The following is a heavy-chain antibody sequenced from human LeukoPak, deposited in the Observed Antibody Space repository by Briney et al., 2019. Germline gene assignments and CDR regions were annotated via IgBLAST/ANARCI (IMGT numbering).Heavy chain of an antibody. Sequence: PGGSLRLSCAASGFTFSSYWMSWVRQAPGKGLEWVAHIKQDGSEKYYMDSLKGRFTISRDNAKNSLYLQMNSLRAEDTAVYYCARDLGVVVPAAIDWFDPWVQGTLVTVSA. CDR2: IKQDGSEK. J-gene: IGHJ5*02. D-gene: IGHD2-2*02. CDR3: ARDLGVVVPAAIDWFDP. V-gene: IGHV3-7*01. CDR1: GFTFSSYW.